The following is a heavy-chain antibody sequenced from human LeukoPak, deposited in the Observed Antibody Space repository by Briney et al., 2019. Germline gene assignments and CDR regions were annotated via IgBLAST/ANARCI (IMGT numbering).Heavy chain of an antibody. Sequence: GRSLRPSCAASGFTFSSYGMHWVRQAPGKGLEWVAVIWYDGSNKYYADSVKGRFTISRDNSKNTLYLQMNSLRAEDTAVYYCAREGPRGGWFDPWGQGTLVTVSS. CDR2: IWYDGSNK. CDR3: AREGPRGGWFDP. D-gene: IGHD3-10*01. J-gene: IGHJ5*02. CDR1: GFTFSSYG. V-gene: IGHV3-33*01.